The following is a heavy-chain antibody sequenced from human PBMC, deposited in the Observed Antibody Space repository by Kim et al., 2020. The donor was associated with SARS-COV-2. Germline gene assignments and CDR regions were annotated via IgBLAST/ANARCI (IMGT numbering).Heavy chain of an antibody. D-gene: IGHD2-21*02. CDR2: ISYDGSNK. J-gene: IGHJ5*02. Sequence: GGSLRLSCAASGFTFSSYAMHWVRQAPGKGLEWVAVISYDGSNKYYADSVKGRFTISRDNSKNTLYLQMNSLRAEDTAVYYCAKVVVTASNWFDPWGQGTLVTVSS. CDR3: AKVVVTASNWFDP. V-gene: IGHV3-30*04. CDR1: GFTFSSYA.